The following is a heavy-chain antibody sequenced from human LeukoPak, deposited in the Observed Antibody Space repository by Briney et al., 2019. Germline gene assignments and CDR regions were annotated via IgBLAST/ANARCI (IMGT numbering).Heavy chain of an antibody. J-gene: IGHJ4*02. V-gene: IGHV1-18*01. CDR1: GYTFTSYG. CDR2: ISAYNGNT. D-gene: IGHD2-15*01. Sequence: SVKVSCRASGYTFTSYGISWVRQAPGQGLEWMGWISAYNGNTNYAQKLQGRVTMTTDTSTSTAYMELRSLRSDDTAVYYCARDPPVYCSGGSCYSDYWGQGTLVTVSS. CDR3: ARDPPVYCSGGSCYSDY.